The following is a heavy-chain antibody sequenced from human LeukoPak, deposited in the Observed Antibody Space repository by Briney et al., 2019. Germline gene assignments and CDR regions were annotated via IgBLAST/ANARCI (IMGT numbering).Heavy chain of an antibody. D-gene: IGHD6-19*01. CDR1: GFSLRTRGMC. J-gene: IGHJ4*02. Sequence: SGPTLLKPTPTLTLTCTFSGFSLRTRGMCVSWIRQPPGKALEWLSRIDWDDDKYYSTSLKTRLTISKDTSKNQVVLTMTNMDPVDTATYYCARIQCSDQDYWGQGTLVTVSS. CDR2: IDWDDDK. CDR3: ARIQCSDQDY. V-gene: IGHV2-70*11.